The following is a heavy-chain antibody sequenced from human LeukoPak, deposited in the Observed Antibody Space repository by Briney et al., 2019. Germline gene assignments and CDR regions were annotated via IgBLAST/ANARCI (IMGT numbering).Heavy chain of an antibody. V-gene: IGHV3-43*01. CDR2: ISWDGGST. D-gene: IGHD3-10*01. J-gene: IGHJ4*02. CDR3: AKDSLWFGELLEQFDY. CDR1: GFTFDDYT. Sequence: GGSLRLSCAASGFTFDDYTMHWVRQAPGKGLEWVSLISWDGGSTYYADSVKGRFTISRDNSKNTLYLQMNSLRAEDTAVYYCAKDSLWFGELLEQFDYWGQGTLVTVSS.